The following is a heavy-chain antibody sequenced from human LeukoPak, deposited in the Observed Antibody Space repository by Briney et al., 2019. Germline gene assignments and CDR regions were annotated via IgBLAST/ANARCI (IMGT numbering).Heavy chain of an antibody. Sequence: GGPLRLSCAASGFTFSNYWMTWVRQAPGKGLEWVANIKQDGSEKFYVDSVKGRFTISRDNAKNSLYLQMNSLRAEDTAVYYCATLGNWGQGTLVIVSS. J-gene: IGHJ4*02. CDR1: GFTFSNYW. V-gene: IGHV3-7*01. D-gene: IGHD7-27*01. CDR2: IKQDGSEK. CDR3: ATLGN.